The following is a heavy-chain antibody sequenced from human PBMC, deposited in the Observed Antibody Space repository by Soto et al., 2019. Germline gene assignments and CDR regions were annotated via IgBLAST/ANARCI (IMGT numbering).Heavy chain of an antibody. Sequence: QVHLQESGPGLVKPSETLSLTCAVSGVSINIPYWWTWVRQPPGKGLEWIGDVYHTEGNTYNPSLKSRVTISRDKCKIQFSLSLTSVPAADTAIYCGAYSPGWYRLDMWGQGRRITVSS. CDR3: AYSPGWYRLDM. D-gene: IGHD6-19*01. J-gene: IGHJ3*02. V-gene: IGHV4-4*01. CDR2: VYHTEGN. CDR1: GVSINIPYW.